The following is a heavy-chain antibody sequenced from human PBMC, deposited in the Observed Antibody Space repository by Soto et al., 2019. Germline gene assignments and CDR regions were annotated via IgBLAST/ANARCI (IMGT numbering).Heavy chain of an antibody. CDR2: INHSGST. CDR3: ARGIFDYGDYVLGY. D-gene: IGHD4-17*01. V-gene: IGHV4-34*01. CDR1: GGSFSGYY. J-gene: IGHJ4*02. Sequence: SETLSLTCAVYGGSFSGYYWSWIRQPPGKGLEWIGEINHSGSTNYNPSLKSRVTISVDTSKNQFSLKLSSVTAADTAVYYCARGIFDYGDYVLGYWGQGTLVTVSS.